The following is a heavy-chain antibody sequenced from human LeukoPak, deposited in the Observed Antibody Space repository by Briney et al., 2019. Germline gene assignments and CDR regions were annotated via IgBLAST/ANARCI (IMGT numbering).Heavy chain of an antibody. CDR1: GGSISSGDYY. CDR3: ARSGAYFDWLFKHWYFDL. J-gene: IGHJ2*01. V-gene: IGHV4-30-4*01. D-gene: IGHD3-9*01. CDR2: IYYSGST. Sequence: SETLSLTCTVSGGSISSGDYYWSWIRQPPGKGLEWIGYIYYSGSTYYNPSLKSRVTISVDTSKNQFSLKLSSVTAADTAVYYCARSGAYFDWLFKHWYFDLWGRGTLVTVSS.